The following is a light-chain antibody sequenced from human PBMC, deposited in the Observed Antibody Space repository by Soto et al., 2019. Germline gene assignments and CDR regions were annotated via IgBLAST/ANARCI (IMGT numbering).Light chain of an antibody. V-gene: IGKV1-39*01. CDR3: QQSYSTPRIT. CDR2: AAS. J-gene: IGKJ3*01. Sequence: DIQITQSPSSLSASVGGRVTITCRASQSISSYLNWYQQKPGKAPKLLIYAASSLQSGVPSRFSGSGSGTDFTLTISSLQPEDFATYYCQQSYSTPRITFGPGTKVDI. CDR1: QSISSY.